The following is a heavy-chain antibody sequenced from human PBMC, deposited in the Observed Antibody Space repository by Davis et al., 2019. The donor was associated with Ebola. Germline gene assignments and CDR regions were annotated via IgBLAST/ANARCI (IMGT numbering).Heavy chain of an antibody. Sequence: GESLKISCAASGFTFSSYAMSWVRQAPGKGLEWASAISGSGGSTYYADSVKGRFTISRDNSKNTLYLQMNSLRAEDTAVYYCAKGGYNWNHLVGWYYFDYWGQGTLVTVSS. CDR1: GFTFSSYA. CDR2: ISGSGGST. J-gene: IGHJ4*02. D-gene: IGHD1-14*01. V-gene: IGHV3-23*01. CDR3: AKGGYNWNHLVGWYYFDY.